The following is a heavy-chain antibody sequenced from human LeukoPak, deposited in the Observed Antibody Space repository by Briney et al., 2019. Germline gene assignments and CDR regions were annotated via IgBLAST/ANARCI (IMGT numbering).Heavy chain of an antibody. CDR3: ARDNGSSGYFEWYFDY. CDR1: GFLFSSYA. V-gene: IGHV3-30-3*01. CDR2: ISYDGSNK. D-gene: IGHD3-22*01. J-gene: IGHJ4*02. Sequence: GGSLRLSCAASGFLFSSYAMSWVRQAPGKGLEWVAVISYDGSNKYYADSVKGRFTISRDNSKNTLYLQMNSLRAEDTAVYYCARDNGSSGYFEWYFDYWGQGTLVTVSS.